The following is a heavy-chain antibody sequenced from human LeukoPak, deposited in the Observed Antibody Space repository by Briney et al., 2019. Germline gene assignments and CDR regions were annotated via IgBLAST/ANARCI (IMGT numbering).Heavy chain of an antibody. J-gene: IGHJ4*02. V-gene: IGHV3-74*01. D-gene: IGHD1-20*01. CDR1: GFTFSNYM. CDR3: LRDLNWSLDQ. Sequence: GGSLRLSCAASGFTFSNYMMHWVRQAPGKGLVWVSRIKSGGITITYADSVKGRFTISRDNAKNTLYLQMNSLRAEDTAVYYCLRDLNWSLDQWGQGTLVTVSS. CDR2: IKSGGITI.